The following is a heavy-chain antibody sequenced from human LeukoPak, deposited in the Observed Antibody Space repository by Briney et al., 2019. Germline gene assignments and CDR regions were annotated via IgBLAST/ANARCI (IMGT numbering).Heavy chain of an antibody. CDR1: GFPFSDHY. CDR2: VRNKARSYTT. D-gene: IGHD1-26*01. J-gene: IGHJ3*02. CDR3: ARMRGSYSGAFDI. Sequence: GGSLRLSCAASGFPFSDHYMDWVRQAPGKGLEWVGRVRNKARSYTTDYAASVKGRFTISRDDSKNPLYLQMNSLKTEDTAVYYCARMRGSYSGAFDIWGQGTMVTVSS. V-gene: IGHV3-72*01.